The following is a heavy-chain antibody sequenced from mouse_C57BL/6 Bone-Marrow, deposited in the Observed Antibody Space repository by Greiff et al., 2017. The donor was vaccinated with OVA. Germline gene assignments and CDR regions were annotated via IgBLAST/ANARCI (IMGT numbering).Heavy chain of an antibody. CDR1: GYTFTSYG. D-gene: IGHD1-1*01. Sequence: QVHVKQSGAELARPGASVKLSCKASGYTFTSYGISWVKQRTGQGLEWIGEIYPRSGNTYYNEKFKGKATLTADKSSSTAYMELRSLTSEDSAVYFCARCPYYDGSSYPRYFDVWGTGTTVTVSS. V-gene: IGHV1-81*01. CDR2: IYPRSGNT. CDR3: ARCPYYDGSSYPRYFDV. J-gene: IGHJ1*03.